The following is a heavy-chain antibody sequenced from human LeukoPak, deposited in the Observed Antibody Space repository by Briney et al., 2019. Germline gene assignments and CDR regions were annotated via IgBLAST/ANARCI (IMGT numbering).Heavy chain of an antibody. V-gene: IGHV3-48*04. CDR2: ISSSGSTI. Sequence: GGSLRLSCAASGFTFSSYWMNWVRQAPGKGLKWVSYISSSGSTIYYADSVKGRFTISRDNAKNSLYLQMNSLRAEDTAVYYCARDRTSGWPHYYYYMDVWGKGTTVTISS. D-gene: IGHD6-19*01. J-gene: IGHJ6*03. CDR1: GFTFSSYW. CDR3: ARDRTSGWPHYYYYMDV.